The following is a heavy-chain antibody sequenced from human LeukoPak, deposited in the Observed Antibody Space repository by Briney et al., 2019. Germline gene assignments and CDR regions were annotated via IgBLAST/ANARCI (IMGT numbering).Heavy chain of an antibody. CDR2: IGTGGDT. J-gene: IGHJ5*02. V-gene: IGHV3-13*04. CDR1: GITISSYD. Sequence: GGSLRLSCVVTGITISSYDMHWVRQPTGKGLEWVSGIGTGGDTYYSGSVRGRFTISRENSKNSLYLQMNSLTAGDTAVYYCARARSRGGWFHPRGQGTLV. CDR3: ARARSRGGWFHP. D-gene: IGHD1-26*01.